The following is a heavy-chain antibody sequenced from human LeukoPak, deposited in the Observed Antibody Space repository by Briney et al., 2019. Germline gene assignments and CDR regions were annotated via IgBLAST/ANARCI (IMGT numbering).Heavy chain of an antibody. D-gene: IGHD3-9*01. Sequence: SETLSLTCTVSGGSISSYYWSWIRQPPGKGLEWIGYIYYSGSTNYNPSLKSRVTISVDTSKNQFSLKLSSVTAADTAVYYCARRQTGYFDWLEGYYGMDVWGQGTTVTVSS. J-gene: IGHJ6*02. CDR1: GGSISSYY. CDR2: IYYSGST. V-gene: IGHV4-59*08. CDR3: ARRQTGYFDWLEGYYGMDV.